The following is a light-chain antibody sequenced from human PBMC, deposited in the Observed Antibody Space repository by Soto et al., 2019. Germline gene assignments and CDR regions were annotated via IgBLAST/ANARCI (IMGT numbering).Light chain of an antibody. V-gene: IGKV3-20*01. J-gene: IGKJ1*01. CDR2: GAS. CDR3: QQYNNYPRT. CDR1: QSVTSYS. Sequence: EIVMTQSPATLSVSPGERATLSCRASQSVTSYSLAWYQRKPGQAPRLLIYGASTRATGIPDRFSGSGAETDFTLTISRLEPEDFVTYYCQQYNNYPRTFGQGTKVDIK.